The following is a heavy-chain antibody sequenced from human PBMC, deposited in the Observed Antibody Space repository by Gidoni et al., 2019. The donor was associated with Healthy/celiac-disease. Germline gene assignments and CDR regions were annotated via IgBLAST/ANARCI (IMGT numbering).Heavy chain of an antibody. V-gene: IGHV3-15*01. CDR2: IKRKTDGGTT. CDR3: TTDHGGVGGSGYYLPDAFDI. CDR1: GFTFSNAW. Sequence: EVQLVESGGGLVKPGGSLRLSCAASGFTFSNAWMSWVRQAPGKGLEWVGRIKRKTDGGTTDSAPPVKGIFTISRDDSKNMLYLQMNSLKTEDTAVYYCTTDHGGVGGSGYYLPDAFDIWGQGTMVTVSS. J-gene: IGHJ3*02. D-gene: IGHD3-3*01.